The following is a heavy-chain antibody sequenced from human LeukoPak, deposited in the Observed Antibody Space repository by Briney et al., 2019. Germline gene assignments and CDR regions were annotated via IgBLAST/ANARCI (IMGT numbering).Heavy chain of an antibody. V-gene: IGHV3-30*02. D-gene: IGHD6-13*01. CDR1: GFTFSSYG. CDR3: ARDIEAAGLFLDY. CDR2: IRYDGSNK. Sequence: PGGSLRLSCAASGFTFSSYGMHWVRQAPGKGLEWVAFIRYDGSNKYYADSVKGRFTISRDNSKHTLYLEMNSVRAEDTAVYSCARDIEAAGLFLDYWGQGTLVTVSS. J-gene: IGHJ4*02.